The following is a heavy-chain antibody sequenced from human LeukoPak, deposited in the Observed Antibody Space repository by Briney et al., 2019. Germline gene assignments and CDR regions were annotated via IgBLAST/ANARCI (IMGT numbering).Heavy chain of an antibody. CDR3: TKVRVATKLTTELDY. CDR1: GFTFSSYW. Sequence: GGSLRLSCAASGFTFSSYWMSWVRQAPGKGLEWVSGISDSGGSTFNADSVKGRFTISRDNSKNTLYLQMNSLRAEDTAVYYCTKVRVATKLTTELDYWGQGTLVTVSS. V-gene: IGHV3-23*01. CDR2: ISDSGGST. D-gene: IGHD4-17*01. J-gene: IGHJ4*02.